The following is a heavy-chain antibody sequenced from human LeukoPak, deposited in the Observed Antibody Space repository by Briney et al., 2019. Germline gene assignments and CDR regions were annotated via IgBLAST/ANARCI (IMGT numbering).Heavy chain of an antibody. CDR1: GYSISSGYY. J-gene: IGHJ6*04. Sequence: SETLSLTCAVSGYSISSGYYWGWIRQPPGKGLEWIGSIYDSGSTYYNPSLKSRVTISVDTSKNQFSLKLSSVTAADTAVYYCAREAIAAAGTVPRGYYYYGMDVWGKGTTVTVSS. CDR2: IYDSGST. D-gene: IGHD6-13*01. CDR3: AREAIAAAGTVPRGYYYYGMDV. V-gene: IGHV4-38-2*02.